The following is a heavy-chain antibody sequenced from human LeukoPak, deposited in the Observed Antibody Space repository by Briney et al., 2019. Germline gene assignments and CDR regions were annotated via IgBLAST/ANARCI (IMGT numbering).Heavy chain of an antibody. CDR3: ARLRMVRGVIITYLDY. CDR2: IYYSGST. Sequence: SETLSLTCTVSGVSISSYYWSWIRQPPGKGLEWIGYIYYSGSTNYNPSLKSRVTISVDTSKNQFSLKLSSVTAADTAVYYCARLRMVRGVIITYLDYWGQGTLVTVSS. D-gene: IGHD3-10*01. CDR1: GVSISSYY. V-gene: IGHV4-59*01. J-gene: IGHJ4*02.